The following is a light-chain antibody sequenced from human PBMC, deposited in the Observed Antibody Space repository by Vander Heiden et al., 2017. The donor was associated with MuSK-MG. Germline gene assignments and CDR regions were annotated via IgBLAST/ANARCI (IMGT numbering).Light chain of an antibody. CDR3: QQNDNTPLT. Sequence: DIQMTQFPSSLSASVGDRVTITCRASQSISSYLNWYQQKPGKAPKLLIYGASSLQSGVPSRFSGSGSGTDFTLTISRLQPEDFASYYCQQNDNTPLTFGGGTKVEIK. V-gene: IGKV1-39*01. CDR1: QSISSY. J-gene: IGKJ4*01. CDR2: GAS.